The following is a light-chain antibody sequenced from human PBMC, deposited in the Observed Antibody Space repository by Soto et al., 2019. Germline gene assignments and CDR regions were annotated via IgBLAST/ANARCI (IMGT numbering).Light chain of an antibody. CDR3: HPAHLLGQ. Sequence: ERGTLSCRASQSVSSKLAWYQQKPGQAPRLLIHGASNRATGIPDRFSGSGSGTAFTLTSIRLPAEAFALYNRHPAHLLGQFAGGTKVDIK. CDR2: GAS. V-gene: IGKV3D-15*01. J-gene: IGKJ4*02. CDR1: QSVSSK.